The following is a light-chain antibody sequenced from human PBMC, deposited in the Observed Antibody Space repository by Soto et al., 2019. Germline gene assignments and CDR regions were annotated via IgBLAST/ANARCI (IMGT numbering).Light chain of an antibody. J-gene: IGKJ1*01. CDR1: QRVSGN. V-gene: IGKV3D-15*01. Sequence: EIVMTQSPATLSVSPGERATLSSRASQRVSGNLAWFQQNPGQAARRLIYGPSTRASDIPARFSGSGSGTEFTLTISSLQSEDFAVYYCQQYNNWPPTFGQGTKVEIK. CDR2: GPS. CDR3: QQYNNWPPT.